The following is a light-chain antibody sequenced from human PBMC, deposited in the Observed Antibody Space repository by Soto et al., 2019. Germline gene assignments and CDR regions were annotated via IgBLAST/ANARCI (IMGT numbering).Light chain of an antibody. J-gene: IGLJ1*01. CDR1: SSDVGGYNY. CDR2: DVS. Sequence: QSALTQPRSVSGSPGQSVTISCTGTSSDVGGYNYVSWYQQHPGKAPKLMISDVSKRPSGVPDRFSGSKSGNTASLTISGLQAEDEADYYCCSYAGTYSYVFGTGTKVIVL. CDR3: CSYAGTYSYV. V-gene: IGLV2-11*01.